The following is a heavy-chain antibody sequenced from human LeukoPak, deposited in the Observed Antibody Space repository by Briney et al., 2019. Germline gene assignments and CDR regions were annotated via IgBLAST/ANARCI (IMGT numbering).Heavy chain of an antibody. J-gene: IGHJ6*03. D-gene: IGHD2-2*01. CDR1: GYSFTSYW. CDR2: IYPGDSDT. CDR3: ARAGYCSSTSCQTYYYYMDV. Sequence: GESLKISCKGSGYSFTSYWTGWVRQMPGKGLEWMGIIYPGDSDTRYSPSFQGQVTISADKSISTAYLQWSSLKASDTAMYYCARAGYCSSTSCQTYYYYMDVWGKGTTVTVSS. V-gene: IGHV5-51*01.